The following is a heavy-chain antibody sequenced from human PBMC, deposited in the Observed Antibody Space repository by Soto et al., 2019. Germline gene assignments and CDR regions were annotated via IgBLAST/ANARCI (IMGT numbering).Heavy chain of an antibody. J-gene: IGHJ5*02. Sequence: ASVKVSCKASGYTFKNYGISWVRQTPGQGLEWMGWISAYDGHTKYAQDFQGRVTMTTDKFTDAAYMELRSLTSDDTAVYFCARDEFYDIFTGYYTTWFDPWGQGTLVTVSS. V-gene: IGHV1-18*01. CDR3: ARDEFYDIFTGYYTTWFDP. CDR1: GYTFKNYG. D-gene: IGHD3-9*01. CDR2: ISAYDGHT.